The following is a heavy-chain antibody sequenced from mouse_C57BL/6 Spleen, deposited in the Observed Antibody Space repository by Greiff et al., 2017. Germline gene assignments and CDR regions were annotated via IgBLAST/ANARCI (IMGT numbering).Heavy chain of an antibody. J-gene: IGHJ3*01. CDR3: TRNYYGSSYGWFAY. D-gene: IGHD1-1*01. CDR2: ISSGGDYI. CDR1: GFTFSSYA. V-gene: IGHV5-9-1*02. Sequence: EVMLVASGEGLVKPGGSLKLSCAASGFTFSSYAMSWVRQTPEKRLEWVAYISSGGDYIYYADTVKGRFTISRDNARNTLYLQMSSLKSEDTAMYYCTRNYYGSSYGWFAYWGQGTLVTVSA.